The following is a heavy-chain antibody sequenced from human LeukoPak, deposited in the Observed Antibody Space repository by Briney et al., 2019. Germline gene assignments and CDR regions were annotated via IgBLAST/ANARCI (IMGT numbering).Heavy chain of an antibody. CDR2: ISSNGGST. J-gene: IGHJ4*02. CDR3: AKVRKVRGVSDSFDY. V-gene: IGHV3-64*01. Sequence: GGSLRLSCAASGFTFSSYAMHWVRQAPGKGLEYVSAISSNGGSTYYANSVKGRFTISRDNSKNTLYLQMNSLRAEDTAVYYCAKVRKVRGVSDSFDYWGQGTLVTVSS. CDR1: GFTFSSYA. D-gene: IGHD3-10*01.